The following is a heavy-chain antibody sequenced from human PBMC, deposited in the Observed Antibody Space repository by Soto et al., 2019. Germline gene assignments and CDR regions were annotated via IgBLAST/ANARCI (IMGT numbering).Heavy chain of an antibody. J-gene: IGHJ3*02. CDR3: AKDSPFSASYKEDAFDI. CDR1: GFTFRSYA. Sequence: EVQLLESGGDLVQPGGSLRLSCAASGFTFRSYAMTWVRQAPGKGLEWVSAISGSGRSTYYVNSVKGRFTISRDNSKNTLFLQVNSLRAEDTAVYYCAKDSPFSASYKEDAFDIWGRGTLVTVSP. V-gene: IGHV3-23*01. D-gene: IGHD1-26*01. CDR2: ISGSGRST.